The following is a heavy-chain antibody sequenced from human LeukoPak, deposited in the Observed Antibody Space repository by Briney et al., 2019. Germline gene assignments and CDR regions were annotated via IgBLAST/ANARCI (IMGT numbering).Heavy chain of an antibody. D-gene: IGHD6-19*01. V-gene: IGHV1-69*13. CDR2: IIPIFGTA. Sequence: GASVKVSCKASRGTFSSYAISWVRQAPGQGLEWMGGIIPIFGTANYAQKFQGRVTITADESTSTAYMELSSLRSEDTAVYYCARGAVAGTLHFDLWGRGTLVTVSS. CDR1: RGTFSSYA. J-gene: IGHJ2*01. CDR3: ARGAVAGTLHFDL.